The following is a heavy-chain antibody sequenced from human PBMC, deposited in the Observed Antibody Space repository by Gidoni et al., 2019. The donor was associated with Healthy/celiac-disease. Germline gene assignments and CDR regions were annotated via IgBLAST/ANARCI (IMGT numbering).Heavy chain of an antibody. J-gene: IGHJ5*02. D-gene: IGHD5-12*01. CDR3: ARARWLHFEGHNWFDP. CDR2: INPNSGGT. Sequence: QVQLVQSGAEVKKPGASVKVSCKASGYTFTGYYMHWVRQAPGQGLEWMGWINPNSGGTNYAQKFQGRVTMTRDTSISTAYMELSRLRSDDTAVYYCARARWLHFEGHNWFDPWGQGTLVTVSS. CDR1: GYTFTGYY. V-gene: IGHV1-2*02.